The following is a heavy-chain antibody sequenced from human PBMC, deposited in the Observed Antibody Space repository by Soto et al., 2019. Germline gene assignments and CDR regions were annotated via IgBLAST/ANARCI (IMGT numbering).Heavy chain of an antibody. Sequence: GGSLRLSCAASGFTFDDYGMSWVRQAPGKGLEWVSGINWNGGSTGYADSVKGRFTISRDNAKNSLYLQMNSLRAEDTALYYCARMPYDSSGPYYFDYWGQGTLVTVSS. CDR2: INWNGGST. V-gene: IGHV3-20*04. CDR1: GFTFDDYG. J-gene: IGHJ4*02. CDR3: ARMPYDSSGPYYFDY. D-gene: IGHD3-22*01.